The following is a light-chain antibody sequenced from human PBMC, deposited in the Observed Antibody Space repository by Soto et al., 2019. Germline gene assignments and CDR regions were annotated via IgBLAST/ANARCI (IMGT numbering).Light chain of an antibody. CDR2: YDS. V-gene: IGLV3-21*04. Sequence: SYELTQPPSVSGAPGKTARITCGGNNIGSKSVHWYQQEPGQAPVLVIYYDSDRPSGIPERFSGSNSGNTATLTISRVEAGDEADYYCQVWDSSSDRVVFGGGTKLTVL. J-gene: IGLJ2*01. CDR1: NIGSKS. CDR3: QVWDSSSDRVV.